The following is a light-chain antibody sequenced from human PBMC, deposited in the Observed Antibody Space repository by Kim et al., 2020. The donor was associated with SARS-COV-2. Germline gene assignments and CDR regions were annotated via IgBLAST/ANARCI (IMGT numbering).Light chain of an antibody. V-gene: IGLV3-21*04. Sequence: SYELTQPPSVSVAPGETARLTCGGNNIGSKSVYWHQQKPGQAPVLVIYNDDERPSGIPERFSGSKSGKTATLTVTRVEAGDEAAYYCPVWGNTSDHVV. CDR2: NDD. CDR3: PVWGNTSDHVV. CDR1: NIGSKS. J-gene: IGLJ2*01.